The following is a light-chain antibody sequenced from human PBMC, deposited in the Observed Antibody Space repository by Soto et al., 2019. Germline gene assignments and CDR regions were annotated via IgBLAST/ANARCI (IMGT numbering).Light chain of an antibody. CDR3: QQYYNWPRT. CDR1: QSVAANY. V-gene: IGKV3-20*01. J-gene: IGKJ1*01. CDR2: GAS. Sequence: EVVLTQSPGTLSLSPGERATLSCRASQSVAANYLAWYQQKRGQAPRLLIYGASSRATGIPDRFSGSGSGTEFTLTISSLQPEDFAVYYCQQYYNWPRTFGQGTKVDIK.